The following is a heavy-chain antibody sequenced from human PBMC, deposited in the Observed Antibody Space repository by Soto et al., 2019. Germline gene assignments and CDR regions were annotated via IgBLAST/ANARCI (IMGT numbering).Heavy chain of an antibody. V-gene: IGHV3-53*01. D-gene: IGHD2-2*01. CDR2: LYSGGKS. J-gene: IGHJ4*02. CDR3: SKNNVAPAFVGFEY. Sequence: GGSLRLSXAASGFNLDNSYMSWVRQAPGKGLEWVAILYSGGKSYYAESVRGRFTISRDISKNTLDLQMNRLTADDTAVYYCSKNNVAPAFVGFEYWGQGTLVTVSS. CDR1: GFNLDNSY.